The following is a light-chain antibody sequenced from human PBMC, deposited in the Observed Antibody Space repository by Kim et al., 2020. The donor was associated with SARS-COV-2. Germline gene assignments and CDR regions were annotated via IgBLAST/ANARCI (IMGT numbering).Light chain of an antibody. Sequence: DIQMTQSPSSLSASVGDRVTITCRASQSISSYLNWYQQKPGKAPKLLIYAASSLQSGVPSRFCGSASGTDFTLTISSLQPEDFATYYCQQSYSTLYTFGQGTKLEI. V-gene: IGKV1-39*01. CDR1: QSISSY. J-gene: IGKJ2*01. CDR2: AAS. CDR3: QQSYSTLYT.